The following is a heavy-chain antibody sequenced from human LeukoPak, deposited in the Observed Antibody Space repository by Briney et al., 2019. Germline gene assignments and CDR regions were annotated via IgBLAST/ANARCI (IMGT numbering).Heavy chain of an antibody. Sequence: ASVKVSCKASGYTFTSYYMHWVRQAPGQGLEWMGIINPSGGSTSYAQKFQGRVTMTRDTSTSTVYMELSSLRSEDTAVYYCARGARLSTQQLVLYYFDYWGQGTLVTVSS. J-gene: IGHJ4*02. CDR2: INPSGGST. CDR3: ARGARLSTQQLVLYYFDY. CDR1: GYTFTSYY. D-gene: IGHD6-13*01. V-gene: IGHV1-46*01.